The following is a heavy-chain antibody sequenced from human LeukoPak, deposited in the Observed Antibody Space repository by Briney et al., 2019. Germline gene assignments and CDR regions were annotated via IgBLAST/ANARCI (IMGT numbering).Heavy chain of an antibody. D-gene: IGHD3-22*01. CDR3: ARAYYYDSSGYYYRRGPFDY. Sequence: SETLSLTCAVYGGSFSGYYWSWIRQPPGKGLEWIGEINHSGSTNYNPSLKSRVTISVDTSKNQFSLKLSSVTAADTAVYYCARAYYYDSSGYYYRRGPFDYWGQGTLVTVSS. J-gene: IGHJ4*02. CDR1: GGSFSGYY. CDR2: INHSGST. V-gene: IGHV4-34*01.